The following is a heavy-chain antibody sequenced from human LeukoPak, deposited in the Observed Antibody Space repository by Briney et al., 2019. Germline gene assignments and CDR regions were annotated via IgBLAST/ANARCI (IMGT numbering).Heavy chain of an antibody. V-gene: IGHV4-59*12. Sequence: SETLSLTCAVYGGCFNGYYWIWIRQPPPIGLEWIGYVYYSGSTNYNPSLKSRVTISVDTSKNQFSLKLSSVTAADTAVDYCARERASGSGSYHADYWGQGTLVTVSS. CDR2: VYYSGST. CDR3: ARERASGSGSYHADY. D-gene: IGHD3-10*01. CDR1: GGCFNGYY. J-gene: IGHJ4*02.